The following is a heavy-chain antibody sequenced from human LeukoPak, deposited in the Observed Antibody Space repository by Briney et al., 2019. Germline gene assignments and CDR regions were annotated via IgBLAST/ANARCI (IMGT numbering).Heavy chain of an antibody. D-gene: IGHD3-3*01. CDR2: IYTNGNT. V-gene: IGHV4-4*07. J-gene: IGHJ4*02. Sequence: SETLSLTCTVSGGSISNYYWSWIRQPAGKELEWIGRIYTNGNTNYNPSLKSRVTMSVDTSKNQFSLKLSSVTAADTAVYYCATLPYDFWSGYLSWGQGTLVTVSS. CDR3: ATLPYDFWSGYLS. CDR1: GGSISNYY.